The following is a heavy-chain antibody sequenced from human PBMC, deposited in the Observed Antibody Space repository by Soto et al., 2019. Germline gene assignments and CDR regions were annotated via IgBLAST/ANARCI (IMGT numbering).Heavy chain of an antibody. Sequence: EVQLVESGGGLVQPGGSLRLSCAASGFTFSSYWMHGVRQAPGKGLVGVSRIKGDESGTNYADSVKGRFTISRDNDKKTLYLPMNSLRAEDTAVYYCARGGLGTYLHDFWGQGTLVTVSS. CDR2: IKGDESGT. D-gene: IGHD3-10*01. CDR3: ARGGLGTYLHDF. CDR1: GFTFSSYW. J-gene: IGHJ4*02. V-gene: IGHV3-74*01.